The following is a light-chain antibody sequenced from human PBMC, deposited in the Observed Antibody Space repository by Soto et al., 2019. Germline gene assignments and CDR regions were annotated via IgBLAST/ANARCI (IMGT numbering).Light chain of an antibody. V-gene: IGKV1-5*01. J-gene: IGKJ1*01. Sequence: DIRVTQSPPTLSASVGDRVTITCRASQTITTWMAWYQQEPGKAPKLLVYDASTLQSGVATRFSGSGSGTEFTLIISGLQPEDSATYYCQQYTNTNNPWMFGQGTKVEI. CDR2: DAS. CDR3: QQYTNTNNPWM. CDR1: QTITTW.